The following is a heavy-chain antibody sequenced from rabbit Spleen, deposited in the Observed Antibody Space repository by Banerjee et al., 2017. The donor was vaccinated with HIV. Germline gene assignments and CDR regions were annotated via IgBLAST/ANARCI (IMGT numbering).Heavy chain of an antibody. V-gene: IGHV1S45*01. D-gene: IGHD1-1*01. CDR3: ARDLVAVIGWNFNL. CDR2: IYSDSSGST. CDR1: GFDFSSNYW. Sequence: QEQLVESGGGLVQPEGSLTLTCKASGFDFSSNYWICWVRQAPGKRPEWIGCIYSDSSGSTYYASWAKGRFTMSRTSSTTVTLQMTSLTAADTATYFCARDLVAVIGWNFNLWGPGTLVTVS. J-gene: IGHJ4*01.